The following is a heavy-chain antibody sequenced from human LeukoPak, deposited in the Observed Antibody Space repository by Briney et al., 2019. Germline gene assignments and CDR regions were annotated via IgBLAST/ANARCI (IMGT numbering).Heavy chain of an antibody. CDR2: FSGSGDNT. D-gene: IGHD2-2*02. Sequence: GGSLRLSCAASGFTFSNYAMSWVRQAPGEGLEWVSSFSGSGDNTYYADSVKGRFTISRDNSKNTLYLQMNSLRAEDTAVYYCAKSRSGSTSCYNYWGQGTQVTVSS. CDR1: GFTFSNYA. V-gene: IGHV3-23*01. CDR3: AKSRSGSTSCYNY. J-gene: IGHJ4*02.